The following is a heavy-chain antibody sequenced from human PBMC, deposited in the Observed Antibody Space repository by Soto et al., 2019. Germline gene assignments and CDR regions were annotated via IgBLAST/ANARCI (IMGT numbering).Heavy chain of an antibody. CDR3: AKASLTAGSLYYGLDV. Sequence: EVQLVESGGGLVQPGRSLRISCAASGFTFDDYAMHWVRQAPGKGLEWVSGISWSGSSVGYGDSVKGRFTVSSDNAKNYLYLQMNSLRAEDTALYYCAKASLTAGSLYYGLDVWGHGTTVTVSS. D-gene: IGHD2-21*02. J-gene: IGHJ6*02. CDR1: GFTFDDYA. V-gene: IGHV3-9*01. CDR2: ISWSGSSV.